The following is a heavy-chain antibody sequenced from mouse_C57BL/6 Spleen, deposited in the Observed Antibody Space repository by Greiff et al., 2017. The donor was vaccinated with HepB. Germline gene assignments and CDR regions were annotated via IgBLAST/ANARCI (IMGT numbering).Heavy chain of an antibody. V-gene: IGHV5-4*01. J-gene: IGHJ4*01. Sequence: EVQRVESGGGLVKPGGSLKLSCAASGFTFSSYAMSWVRQTPEKRLEWVATISDGGSYTYDPDNVKGRFTISRDNAKNNLYLQMSHLKSEDTAMYYCARDQGFYAMDYWGQGTSVTVSS. CDR3: ARDQGFYAMDY. CDR2: ISDGGSYT. CDR1: GFTFSSYA.